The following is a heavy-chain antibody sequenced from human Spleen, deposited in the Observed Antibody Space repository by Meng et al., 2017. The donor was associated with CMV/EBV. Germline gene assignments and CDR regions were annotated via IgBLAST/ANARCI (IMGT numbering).Heavy chain of an antibody. D-gene: IGHD3-3*01. CDR2: INSGGGAL. CDR3: AVLFSYDFWTCLYHDSFDV. V-gene: IGHV3-48*03. Sequence: SLKISFASPGFTFSSYEMDRVRQAPGKGLEWVSYINSGGGALHYADSVKGRFTISSDNAKNSLYLHMNSLRAEDTAVYYCAVLFSYDFWTCLYHDSFDVWGQGTMVTVSS. J-gene: IGHJ3*01. CDR1: GFTFSSYE.